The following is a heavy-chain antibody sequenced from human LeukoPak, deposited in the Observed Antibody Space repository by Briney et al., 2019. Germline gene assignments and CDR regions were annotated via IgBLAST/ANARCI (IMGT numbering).Heavy chain of an antibody. V-gene: IGHV3-30-3*01. J-gene: IGHJ4*02. D-gene: IGHD2-15*01. CDR1: GFTFSSYA. CDR3: ARGSEGPIDY. Sequence: GGSLRLSCAASGFTFSSYAWHWVRQAPGKGLEWVAVISYDGSNKYYADSVKGRFTISRDNSKNTLYLQMNSLRAEDTAVYYCARGSEGPIDYWGQGTLVTVSS. CDR2: ISYDGSNK.